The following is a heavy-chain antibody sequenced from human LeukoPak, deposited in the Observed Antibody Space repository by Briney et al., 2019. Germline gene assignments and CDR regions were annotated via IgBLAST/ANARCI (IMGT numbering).Heavy chain of an antibody. Sequence: PGGSLRLSCAASGFTFSSYSMNWVRQAPGKGLEWVSSISSSSSYIYYADSVKGRFTISRDNAKNSLYLQMNSLRAEDTAVYYCARDDRRLPIGSLWGQGTMVTVSS. V-gene: IGHV3-21*01. CDR3: ARDDRRLPIGSL. D-gene: IGHD3-10*01. CDR2: ISSSSSYI. J-gene: IGHJ3*01. CDR1: GFTFSSYS.